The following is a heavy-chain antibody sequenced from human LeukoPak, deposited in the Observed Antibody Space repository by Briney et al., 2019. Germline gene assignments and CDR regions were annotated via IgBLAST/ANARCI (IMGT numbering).Heavy chain of an antibody. CDR2: TYTSGST. CDR1: GGSISSYY. J-gene: IGHJ3*02. Sequence: SETLSLTCTVSGGSISSYYWSWIRQPAGKGLEWIGRTYTSGSTNYNPSLKSRVTMSVDTSKNQFSLKLSSVTAADTAVYYCARADQTAAGLPDAFDIWGQGTMVTVSS. CDR3: ARADQTAAGLPDAFDI. D-gene: IGHD6-13*01. V-gene: IGHV4-4*07.